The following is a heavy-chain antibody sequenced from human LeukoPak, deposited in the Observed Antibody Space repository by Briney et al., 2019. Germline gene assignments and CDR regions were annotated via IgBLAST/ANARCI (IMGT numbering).Heavy chain of an antibody. CDR1: GGSISSYY. J-gene: IGHJ5*02. V-gene: IGHV4-59*08. D-gene: IGHD3-10*01. CDR3: ARHGLWFGKSNWFDP. CDR2: IYYSGST. Sequence: SETLSLTCTVSGGSISSYYWSWIRQPPGKGLEWIGYIYYSGSTNYNPSLKSRVTISVDTSKNQFSLKLSSVTAADTAVYYCARHGLWFGKSNWFDPWGQGTLVTVSS.